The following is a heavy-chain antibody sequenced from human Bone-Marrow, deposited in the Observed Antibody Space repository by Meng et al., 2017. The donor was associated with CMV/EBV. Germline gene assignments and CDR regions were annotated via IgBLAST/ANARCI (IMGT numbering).Heavy chain of an antibody. CDR2: IYYSGST. D-gene: IGHD3-3*01. CDR1: GGSISSYY. V-gene: IGHV4-59*01. J-gene: IGHJ6*02. CDR3: ARDSYYDFWSGYYTPGYYGMDV. Sequence: SETLSLTCTVPGGSISSYYWSWIRQPPGKGLEWIGYIYYSGSTNYNPSLKSRVTISVDTSKNQFSLKLSSVTAADTAVYYCARDSYYDFWSGYYTPGYYGMDVWGQGTTVAFSS.